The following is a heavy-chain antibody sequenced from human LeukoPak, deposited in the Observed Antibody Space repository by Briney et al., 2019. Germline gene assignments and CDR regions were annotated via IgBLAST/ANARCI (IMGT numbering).Heavy chain of an antibody. V-gene: IGHV3-43*01. CDR3: VKDLVAASENVRGWYPMDY. J-gene: IGHJ4*02. CDR2: ISWNGARI. CDR1: GFTFAEYT. Sequence: GGSLRLSCVASGFTFAEYTMHWVRQAPGKSLEWASLISWNGARIHYGDSVKGRFTISRDNSKNSLYLQMNSLRTEDTALYYCVKDLVAASENVRGWYPMDYWGQGTLVTVSS. D-gene: IGHD6-19*01.